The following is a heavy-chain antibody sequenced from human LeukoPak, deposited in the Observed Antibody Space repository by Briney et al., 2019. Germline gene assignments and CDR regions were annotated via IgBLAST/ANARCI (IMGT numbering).Heavy chain of an antibody. D-gene: IGHD6-13*01. CDR1: GFTFSSYG. V-gene: IGHV3-33*01. Sequence: PGGSLRLSCAASGFTFSSYGMHWVRQAQGKGLEWVAVIWYDGSNKYYADSVKGRFTISRDNSKNTLYLQMNSLRAEDTAVYYCARGYSSNWYPYYFDYWGQGTLVTVSS. CDR3: ARGYSSNWYPYYFDY. J-gene: IGHJ4*02. CDR2: IWYDGSNK.